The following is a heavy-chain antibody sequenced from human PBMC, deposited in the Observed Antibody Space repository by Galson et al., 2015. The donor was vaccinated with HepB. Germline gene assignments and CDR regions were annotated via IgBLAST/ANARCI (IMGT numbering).Heavy chain of an antibody. Sequence: SLRLSCAASGFTFSSYAMSWVRQAPGKGLEWVSAISGSGGSTYYANSVKGRFTISRDNSKNTLYLQMNSLRAEDTAVYYCAKVPSSNGRLVATIVVYYYGMDVWGQGTTVTVSS. CDR2: ISGSGGST. J-gene: IGHJ6*02. CDR3: AKVPSSNGRLVATIVVYYYGMDV. CDR1: GFTFSSYA. V-gene: IGHV3-23*01. D-gene: IGHD5-12*01.